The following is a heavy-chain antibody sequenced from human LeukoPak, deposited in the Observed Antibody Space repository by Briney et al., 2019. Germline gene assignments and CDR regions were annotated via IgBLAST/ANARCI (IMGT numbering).Heavy chain of an antibody. V-gene: IGHV3-74*01. J-gene: IGHJ4*02. Sequence: GGSLRLSCAAAGFTFSSYWMHWVRQAPGKGLVWVSRLNSDGSSTSYADSVKGRFTISRDNAKNTLYLQMNSLRAEDTAVYYCARVPDYVWGSYDYFDYWGQGTPVTVSS. D-gene: IGHD3-16*01. CDR1: GFTFSSYW. CDR2: LNSDGSST. CDR3: ARVPDYVWGSYDYFDY.